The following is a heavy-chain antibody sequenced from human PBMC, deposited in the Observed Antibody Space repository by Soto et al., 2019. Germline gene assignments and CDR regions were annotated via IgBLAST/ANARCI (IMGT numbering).Heavy chain of an antibody. CDR2: ISYEGSNN. Sequence: QVQLVEAGGGVVQPGRSLRLSCGASGFTFNSHGMHWVRQAPGKGLEWVAVISYEGSNNFYAESVKGRFTISRDNSKNTVYLQMHSLRVEDTAVYYCAKWNGYGDFWGQGTLVTVSS. J-gene: IGHJ4*02. CDR1: GFTFNSHG. D-gene: IGHD1-1*01. CDR3: AKWNGYGDF. V-gene: IGHV3-30*18.